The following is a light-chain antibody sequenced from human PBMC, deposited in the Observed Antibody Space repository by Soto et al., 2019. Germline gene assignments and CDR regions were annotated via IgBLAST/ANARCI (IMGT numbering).Light chain of an antibody. CDR1: QTISND. J-gene: IGKJ2*01. Sequence: DIQMTQSPASLAASLGDRITISCRASQTISNDLNWYHQKPGEAPKILIYGSSTLQSGVPSTFSGSGSGTEFTLSISSLQPEDFGTYYCQQSYNGPFTFGQGTKVDVK. CDR2: GSS. CDR3: QQSYNGPFT. V-gene: IGKV1-39*01.